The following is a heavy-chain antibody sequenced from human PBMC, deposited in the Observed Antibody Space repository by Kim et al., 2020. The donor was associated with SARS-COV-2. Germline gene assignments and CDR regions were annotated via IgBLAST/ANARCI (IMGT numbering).Heavy chain of an antibody. CDR2: GGRT. J-gene: IGHJ4*02. Sequence: GGRTSYAQKFQGRVTMTRDTSTSTVYMELSSLRSEDTAVYYCARDGVGYYWGQGTLVTVSS. D-gene: IGHD2-8*01. CDR3: ARDGVGYY. V-gene: IGHV1-46*01.